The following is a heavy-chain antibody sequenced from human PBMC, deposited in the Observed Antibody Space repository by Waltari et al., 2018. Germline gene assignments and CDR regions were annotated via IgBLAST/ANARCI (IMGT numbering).Heavy chain of an antibody. V-gene: IGHV3-48*04. CDR3: ASGGGYCSSTSCPPLDY. D-gene: IGHD2-2*01. CDR2: ISSSSSTI. Sequence: EVQLVESGGGLVQPGGSLRLSCAASGFTFSSYSMNWVRQAPGKGLEWVSYISSSSSTIYYADSVKGRFTISRDNAKNSLYLQMNSLRAEDTAVYYCASGGGYCSSTSCPPLDYWGQGTLVTVSS. J-gene: IGHJ4*02. CDR1: GFTFSSYS.